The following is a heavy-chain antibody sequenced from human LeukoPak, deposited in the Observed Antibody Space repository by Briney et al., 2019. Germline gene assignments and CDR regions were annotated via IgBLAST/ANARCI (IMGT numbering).Heavy chain of an antibody. CDR2: INPDSGGT. CDR1: GYTFTGYY. CDR3: ARAPLGLPFDF. J-gene: IGHJ4*02. Sequence: ASVKVSCKASGYTFTGYYMHWLRQAPGQGLEWMGWINPDSGGTNYAQKFQGRVTVTRDTSISTAYMELTRLTSDDTAVYYCARAPLGLPFDFWGQGTLVTVSS. V-gene: IGHV1-2*02.